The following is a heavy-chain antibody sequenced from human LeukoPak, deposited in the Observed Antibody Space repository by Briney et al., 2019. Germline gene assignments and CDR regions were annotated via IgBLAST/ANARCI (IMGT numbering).Heavy chain of an antibody. Sequence: GGSLRLSCVGSGFTFSSYWMTWVRQAPGKGLEWVANIKDDGSEKYSVDSVKGRSTISRDNPKNSLYLQMSSLRAEDTGVYYCARARIDYWGQGTMVTVSS. CDR2: IKDDGSEK. V-gene: IGHV3-7*04. CDR1: GFTFSSYW. J-gene: IGHJ4*02. CDR3: ARARIDY.